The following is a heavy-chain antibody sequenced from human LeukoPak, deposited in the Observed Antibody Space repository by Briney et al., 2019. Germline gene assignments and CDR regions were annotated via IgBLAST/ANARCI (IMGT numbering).Heavy chain of an antibody. CDR3: VRSRVGSTARPLDY. Sequence: PSETLSLTCTVSGGSISGYYWSWIRQPPGKGLEWIGEINHSGSTNYNPSLKSRVTISVDTSKNQFSLKLSSVTAADTAVYYCVRSRVGSTARPLDYWGQGTLVTVSS. CDR1: GGSISGYY. CDR2: INHSGST. D-gene: IGHD1-26*01. J-gene: IGHJ4*02. V-gene: IGHV4-34*01.